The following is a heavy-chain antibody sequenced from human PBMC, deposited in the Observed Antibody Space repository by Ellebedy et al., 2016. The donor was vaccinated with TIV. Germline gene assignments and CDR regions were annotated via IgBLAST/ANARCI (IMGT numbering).Heavy chain of an antibody. V-gene: IGHV1-2*04. CDR2: INPNSGGT. CDR3: ARDSCSGGSCYDYFDY. D-gene: IGHD2-15*01. J-gene: IGHJ4*02. CDR1: GYTFTGYY. Sequence: ASVKVSCKASGYTFTGYYMHWVRQAPGQGLEWMGWINPNSGGTKYAQKFQGWVTMTRDTSISTAYMELSRLRSDDTAVYYCARDSCSGGSCYDYFDYWGQGTLVTVSS.